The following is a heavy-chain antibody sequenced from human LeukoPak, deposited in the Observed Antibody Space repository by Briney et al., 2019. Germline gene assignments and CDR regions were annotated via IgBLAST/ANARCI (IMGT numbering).Heavy chain of an antibody. CDR3: ARRLGGAEYFQH. D-gene: IGHD3-16*01. Sequence: SETLSLTCTVSGGSISSSSYYWGWLRQPPGKGLEWIVSIYYSGSTYYNPSLKSRVTISVDTSKNQFSLKLSSVTAADTAVYYCARRLGGAEYFQHWGQGTLVTVSS. CDR1: GGSISSSSYY. J-gene: IGHJ1*01. V-gene: IGHV4-39*01. CDR2: IYYSGST.